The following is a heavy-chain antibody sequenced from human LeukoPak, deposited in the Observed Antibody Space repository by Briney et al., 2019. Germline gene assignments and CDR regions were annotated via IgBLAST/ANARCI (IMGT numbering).Heavy chain of an antibody. CDR2: INHSGSN. J-gene: IGHJ4*02. V-gene: IGHV4-34*01. D-gene: IGHD3-10*01. Sequence: PSETLSLTCAVYGGSFSGYYWRWIRQPPGKGLEWMGEINHSGSNNYNPSLKSRVTISVDTSKNQCSLKLSSVTAAYTAVYYCASGGCSTMVRGVYWGQGTLVTVSS. CDR3: ASGGCSTMVRGVY. CDR1: GGSFSGYY.